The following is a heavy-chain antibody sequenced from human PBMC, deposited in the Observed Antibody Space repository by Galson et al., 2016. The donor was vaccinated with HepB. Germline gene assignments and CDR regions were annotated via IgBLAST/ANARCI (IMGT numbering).Heavy chain of an antibody. V-gene: IGHV3-53*01. CDR1: GFNISNNY. CDR2: IYSGGST. D-gene: IGHD5-18*01. CDR3: ARTTMLRDWYFDL. J-gene: IGHJ2*01. Sequence: SLRLSCATTGFNISNNYMSWVRQAPRKGLEWVAVIYSGGSTFYEDPVKGRFTISRDLSKNTVFLQMNSLRAEDTAVYYCARTTMLRDWYFDLWGRGTLLTVSS.